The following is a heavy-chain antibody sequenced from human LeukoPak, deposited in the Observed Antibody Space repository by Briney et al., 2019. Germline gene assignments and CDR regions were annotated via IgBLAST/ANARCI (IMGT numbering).Heavy chain of an antibody. D-gene: IGHD4-17*01. CDR3: AKRPSDYGDYVSYFDY. Sequence: GGSLRLSCAASGFSFISYDMHWVRQAPGKGLEWVGVISDDGRRKDYADSVKGRFTISRDNSKDTLYLQMNSLRAEDTAVYYCAKRPSDYGDYVSYFDYWGQGTLVTVSS. J-gene: IGHJ4*02. V-gene: IGHV3-30*18. CDR1: GFSFISYD. CDR2: ISDDGRRK.